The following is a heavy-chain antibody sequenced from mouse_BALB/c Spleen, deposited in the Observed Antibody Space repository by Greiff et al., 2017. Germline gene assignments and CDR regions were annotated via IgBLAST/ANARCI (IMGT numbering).Heavy chain of an antibody. CDR1: GYSITSDYA. V-gene: IGHV3-2*02. Sequence: EVKVEESGPGLVKPSQSLSLTCTVTGYSITSDYAWNWIRQFPGNKLEWMGYISYSGSTSYNPSLKSRISITRDTSKNQFFLQLNSVTTEDTATYYCARWDGNYYAMDYWGQGTSVTVSS. J-gene: IGHJ4*01. D-gene: IGHD2-1*01. CDR3: ARWDGNYYAMDY. CDR2: ISYSGST.